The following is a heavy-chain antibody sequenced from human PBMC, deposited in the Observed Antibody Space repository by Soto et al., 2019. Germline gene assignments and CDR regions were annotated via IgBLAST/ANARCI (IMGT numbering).Heavy chain of an antibody. D-gene: IGHD6-19*01. J-gene: IGHJ6*02. Sequence: PGGSLRLSCAASGFLFSDYWMSWVRLTQGKGLEWVAKIKVDGTEKHYADSVKGRLTISRDNAKNSLYLQMNSLRAEDTAVYYCARDVHTSSGWGVYYYSGMDVWGQGTTVTVSS. CDR3: ARDVHTSSGWGVYYYSGMDV. CDR1: GFLFSDYW. V-gene: IGHV3-7*01. CDR2: IKVDGTEK.